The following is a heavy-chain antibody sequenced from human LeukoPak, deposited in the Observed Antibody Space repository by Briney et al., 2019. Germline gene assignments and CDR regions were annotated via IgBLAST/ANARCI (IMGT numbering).Heavy chain of an antibody. J-gene: IGHJ4*02. CDR1: GNNYW. CDR2: IYFGDSDT. V-gene: IGHV5-51*01. CDR3: ARHPGDH. Sequence: GESVKISCKASGNNYWIAWVRQMPGKGLEWLGIIYFGDSDTRYSPSFQGRLTISVDKSISTAYLQLSSLKASDTAMYYCARHPGDHWGQGTLVTASS.